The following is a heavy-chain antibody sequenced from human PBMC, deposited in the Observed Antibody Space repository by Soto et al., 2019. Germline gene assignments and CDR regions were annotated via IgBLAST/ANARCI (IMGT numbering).Heavy chain of an antibody. Sequence: QIQLVQSGAEVKKPGSSVKVSCKASGGTFSSYAISWGRQAPGQGLEWMGGIIPIFGTANYAQQFQGRVTISADESTSTAYMELSSLRSEDTAVYYCARERLGGGAAAARRHYYYGMDVLGQGTTVTVSS. V-gene: IGHV1-69*12. CDR3: ARERLGGGAAAARRHYYYGMDV. D-gene: IGHD6-13*01. CDR2: IIPIFGTA. J-gene: IGHJ6*02. CDR1: GGTFSSYA.